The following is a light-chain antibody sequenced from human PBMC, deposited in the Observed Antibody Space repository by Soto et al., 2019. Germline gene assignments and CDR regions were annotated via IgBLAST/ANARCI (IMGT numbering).Light chain of an antibody. J-gene: IGKJ1*01. CDR2: GAS. V-gene: IGKV1D-12*01. Sequence: DIHLTQSPSAVSSSVGDSVTISCRASQGISTWLAWYQQKAGKAPKLLIYGASRLLNGVPSRFSGSGSGTYFTLTISSLQPEDFVTYYCQQTDGFPRTFGQGTKVDIK. CDR1: QGISTW. CDR3: QQTDGFPRT.